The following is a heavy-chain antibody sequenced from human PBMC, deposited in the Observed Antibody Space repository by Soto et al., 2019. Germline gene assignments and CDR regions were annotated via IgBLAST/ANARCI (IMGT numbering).Heavy chain of an antibody. V-gene: IGHV1-69*13. CDR1: GGTFSSYA. Sequence: SVKVSCKASGGTFSSYAISWVRQAPGQGLEWMGGIIPIFGTANYAQKFQGRVTITADESTSTAYMELSSLRSEDTAVYYCARGARSSSWGYYYYGMDVWGQGTTVTVS. CDR3: ARGARSSSWGYYYYGMDV. D-gene: IGHD6-13*01. CDR2: IIPIFGTA. J-gene: IGHJ6*02.